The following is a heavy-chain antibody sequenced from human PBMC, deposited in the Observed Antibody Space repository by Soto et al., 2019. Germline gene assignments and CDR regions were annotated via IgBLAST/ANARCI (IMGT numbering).Heavy chain of an antibody. CDR3: ASHRGLGWYFDL. D-gene: IGHD3-16*01. J-gene: IGHJ2*01. V-gene: IGHV4-30-2*01. CDR1: GGSISSGGYS. Sequence: QLQLQESGPGLVKPSQTLSLTCAVSGGSISSGGYSWSWIRQPPGKAREGIGYIYHRGSTYYNPSLKSRVTISVDRSKNQFSLKLSSVTAADTAVYYCASHRGLGWYFDLWGRGTLVTVSS. CDR2: IYHRGST.